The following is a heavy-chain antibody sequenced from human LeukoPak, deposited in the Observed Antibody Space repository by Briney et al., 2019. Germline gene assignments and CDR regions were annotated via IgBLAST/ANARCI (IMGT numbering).Heavy chain of an antibody. Sequence: SETLSLTCTVSGGSISSYYWSWIWLRPGTGLGWVGYVYFCGSTNYNPSLKSRGTISVDTPKNQFSLKLNSVTAADTAMYYCAKHGWSYCSGGSCLHWYFDLWGHGTLVTVSS. J-gene: IGHJ2*01. CDR3: AKHGWSYCSGGSCLHWYFDL. CDR2: VYFCGST. CDR1: GGSISSYY. V-gene: IGHV4-59*08. D-gene: IGHD2-15*01.